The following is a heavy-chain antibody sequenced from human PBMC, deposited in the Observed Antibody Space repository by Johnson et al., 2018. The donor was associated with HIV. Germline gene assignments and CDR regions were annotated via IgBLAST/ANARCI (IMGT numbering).Heavy chain of an antibody. D-gene: IGHD6-19*01. CDR1: GFTFSSYG. V-gene: IGHV3-33*01. CDR2: IWHDGRDV. Sequence: QVQLVESGGGLVQPGRSLRLSCAASGFTFSSYGIHWVRQAPGKGLAWVAFIWHDGRDVYYADSVKVRFTVARDNSKNAVYLQVNSLGAGDTAVYYCARDIIAVAGYDAFDIWGQGTMVTVSS. CDR3: ARDIIAVAGYDAFDI. J-gene: IGHJ3*02.